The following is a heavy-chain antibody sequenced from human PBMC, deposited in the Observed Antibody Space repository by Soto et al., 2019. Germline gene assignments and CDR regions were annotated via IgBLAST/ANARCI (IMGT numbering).Heavy chain of an antibody. CDR3: ARVHVMVVAGSTFDY. J-gene: IGHJ4*01. V-gene: IGHV4-38-2*02. CDR1: GYSIMSGSY. CDR2: IYHGGTT. D-gene: IGHD6-19*01. Sequence: WETLSLTCTVSGYSIMSGSYGACIRRPRGKGPEWIASIYHGGTTFYNPSLKSRITISVDTSNNQFSLKLTSVTAADTAVYYCARVHVMVVAGSTFDYWGHGTLVTVSS.